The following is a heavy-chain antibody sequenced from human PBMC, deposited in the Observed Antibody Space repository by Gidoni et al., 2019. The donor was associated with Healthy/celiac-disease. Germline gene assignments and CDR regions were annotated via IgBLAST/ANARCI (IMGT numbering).Heavy chain of an antibody. D-gene: IGHD3-16*01. CDR3: ASTRVIGGYYGMDV. J-gene: IGHJ6*02. CDR2: IYYSGST. V-gene: IGHV4-31*03. CDR1: GGYIRRGGYY. Sequence: QVQLQESGPGLVKPSQTLSLTCTVSGGYIRRGGYYWRWIRQHPGKGLEWIWYIYYSGSTYDNPSLKSRVTISVDTSKNKFSLKLSSVTAADTAVYYCASTRVIGGYYGMDVWGQGTTVTVSS.